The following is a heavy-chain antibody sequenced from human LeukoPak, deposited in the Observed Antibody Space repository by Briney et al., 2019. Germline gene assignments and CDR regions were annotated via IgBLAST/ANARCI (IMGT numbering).Heavy chain of an antibody. CDR1: GFTLSRHA. CDR2: TKDDGGEK. D-gene: IGHD3-22*01. J-gene: IGHJ4*02. V-gene: IGHV3-7*01. CDR3: GRDPYYDALDF. Sequence: GGSLRLSCAASGFTLSRHAVYWVRQAPGKGLEWVANTKDDGGEKYYVDSVKGRFTISRDNTKNLLFLQMNSLRAEDTAVYYCGRDPYYDALDFWGQGTLVTVSS.